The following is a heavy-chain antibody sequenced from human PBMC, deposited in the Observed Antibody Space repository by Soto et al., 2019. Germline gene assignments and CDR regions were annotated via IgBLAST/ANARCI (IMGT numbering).Heavy chain of an antibody. J-gene: IGHJ5*02. D-gene: IGHD1-1*01. CDR2: LDYSGTA. CDR3: VREVDDGPNWFDP. Sequence: PSETLSLPCRVSGVSMSSNSYNWSWIRQPPGKGLEWIGTLDYSGTAHYNPSLKSRITVNPDTSKNQFSLQLNSVTPEDTAVYYCVREVDDGPNWFDPWGQGTLVTVSS. V-gene: IGHV4-39*01. CDR1: GVSMSSNSYN.